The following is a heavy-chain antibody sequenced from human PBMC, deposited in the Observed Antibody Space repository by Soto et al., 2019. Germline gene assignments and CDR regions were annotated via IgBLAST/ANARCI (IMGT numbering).Heavy chain of an antibody. CDR3: ASEYCSGGSCYYYGMDV. CDR1: GFTFSNYG. D-gene: IGHD2-15*01. CDR2: IWYDGSNK. Sequence: QVQLVESGGGVVQPGRSLRLSCAASGFTFSNYGMYWVRQAPGKGLEWVAVIWYDGSNKYYADSVKGRFTISRDNSKNTLYLQMNSLRAEDAAVYYCASEYCSGGSCYYYGMDVWGQGTTVTVSS. V-gene: IGHV3-33*01. J-gene: IGHJ6*02.